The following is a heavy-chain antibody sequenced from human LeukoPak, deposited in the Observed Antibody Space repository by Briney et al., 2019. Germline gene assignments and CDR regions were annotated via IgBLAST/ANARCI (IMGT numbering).Heavy chain of an antibody. CDR3: ARRLGGADVFDI. D-gene: IGHD3-16*01. CDR1: GYSFGSYW. J-gene: IGHJ3*02. V-gene: IGHV5-51*01. CDR2: IYPGDSDS. Sequence: GESLKIPCKASGYSFGSYWIAWVCQMVGKGLFWMGIIYPGDSDSKYSRSFQGQVTTSADKSINTAYLQWSSLKASDSAMYYCARRLGGADVFDIWGQGTMVTVSS.